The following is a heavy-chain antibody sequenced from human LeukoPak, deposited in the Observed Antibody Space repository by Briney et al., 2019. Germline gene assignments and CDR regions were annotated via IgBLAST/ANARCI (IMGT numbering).Heavy chain of an antibody. CDR2: INHSGST. J-gene: IGHJ5*02. CDR1: GGSFSGYY. Sequence: SETLSLTCAVYGGSFSGYYWSWIRQPPGKGLEWIREINHSGSTNYNPSLKSRVTISVDTSKNQFSLKLSSVTAADTAVYYCATRRARHPANPWGQGTLVTVSS. CDR3: ATRRARHPANP. V-gene: IGHV4-34*01.